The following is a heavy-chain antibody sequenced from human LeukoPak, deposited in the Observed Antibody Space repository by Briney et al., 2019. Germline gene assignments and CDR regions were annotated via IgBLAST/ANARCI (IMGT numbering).Heavy chain of an antibody. CDR3: ARKFYNYMDV. CDR2: ISSSSSII. CDR1: GFTFNSYS. V-gene: IGHV3-48*04. J-gene: IGHJ6*03. Sequence: GGSLRLSCAASGFTFNSYSMNWVRQAPGKGLEWVSYISSSSSIIYYADSVKGRFTISRDNTKNSLYLQMNSLRAEDTAVYYCARKFYNYMDVWGKGTTVTVSS.